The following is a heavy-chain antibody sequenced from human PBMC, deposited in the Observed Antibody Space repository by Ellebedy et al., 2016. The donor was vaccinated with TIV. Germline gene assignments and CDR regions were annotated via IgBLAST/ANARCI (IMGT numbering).Heavy chain of an antibody. Sequence: SETLSLTCAVSGGPINSSNWWNWVRQPPGKGLEWIGEIYRSGSPNYNPSLRSRVTISVDKSKNQFSLELSSVTAADPAVYFCARGSPHVFDIWGQGTMVTVSS. CDR1: GGPINSSNW. V-gene: IGHV4-4*02. CDR3: ARGSPHVFDI. CDR2: IYRSGSP. J-gene: IGHJ3*02.